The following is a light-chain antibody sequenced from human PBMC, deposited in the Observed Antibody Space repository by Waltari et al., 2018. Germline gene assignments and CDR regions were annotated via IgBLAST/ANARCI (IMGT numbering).Light chain of an antibody. V-gene: IGKV3-15*01. CDR2: SAS. CDR3: QQYKNWPQWT. Sequence: EMVMTQSPATLSVSHGERATLSCRASQSVNSNLAWYQQKPGQAPRLLIYSASTRATGVPARFSGSGSGTEFTLTISSLQSEDFAVYYCQQYKNWPQWTFGQGTKVDSK. J-gene: IGKJ1*01. CDR1: QSVNSN.